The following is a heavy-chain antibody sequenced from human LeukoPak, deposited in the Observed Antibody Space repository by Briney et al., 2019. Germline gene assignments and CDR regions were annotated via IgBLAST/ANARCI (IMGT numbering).Heavy chain of an antibody. J-gene: IGHJ4*02. CDR2: ISSGDTTV. CDR1: GFTFSSYS. V-gene: IGHV3-48*04. CDR3: ARNHGDY. Sequence: GGSLRLSCAASGFTFSSYSMNWVRQAPGKGLEWVSYISSGDTTVDYADSLKGRFTISRDNAKNSLFLQMNSLRAEDTAVYYCARNHGDYWGQGTLVTVSS. D-gene: IGHD1-14*01.